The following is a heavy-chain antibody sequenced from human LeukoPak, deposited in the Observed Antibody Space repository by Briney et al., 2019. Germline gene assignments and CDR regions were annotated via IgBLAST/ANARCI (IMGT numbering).Heavy chain of an antibody. V-gene: IGHV1-2*02. J-gene: IGHJ4*02. CDR2: INPNSGGT. CDR1: GYIFTGYY. CDR3: ARVGEVDSSGYDSIPRANFDY. D-gene: IGHD3-22*01. Sequence: ASVKVSCKASGYIFTGYYMHWVRQAPGQGLEWMGWINPNSGGTNYAQKFQGRVTMTRDTSISTAYMELSRLRSDDTAVYYCARVGEVDSSGYDSIPRANFDYWGQGTLVTVSS.